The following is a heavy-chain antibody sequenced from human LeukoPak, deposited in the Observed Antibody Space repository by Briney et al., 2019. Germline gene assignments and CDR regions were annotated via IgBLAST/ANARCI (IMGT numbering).Heavy chain of an antibody. J-gene: IGHJ4*02. CDR3: AKDLYCSSTSCYGGFDY. CDR1: GFTFSSYA. D-gene: IGHD2-2*01. CDR2: ISGSGGST. V-gene: IGHV3-23*01. Sequence: GGSLRLSCAASGFTFSSYAMSWVRQAPGKGLEWVSAISGSGGSTYYADSVKGRFTISRDNSKNTLYLQMNSLRAEDTAVYYCAKDLYCSSTSCYGGFDYWGQGTLVTVSS.